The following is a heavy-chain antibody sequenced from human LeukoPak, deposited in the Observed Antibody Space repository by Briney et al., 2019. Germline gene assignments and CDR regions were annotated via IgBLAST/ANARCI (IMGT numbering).Heavy chain of an antibody. CDR3: ARVPAAPRLYMDV. CDR1: GGSISSYY. D-gene: IGHD2-2*01. Sequence: SETLSLTCTVSGGSISSYYWSWIRQPPGKGLEWIGYIYYSGSTNYNPSLKSRVTISVDTSKNQFSLKLSSVTAADTAVYYCARVPAAPRLYMDVWGQGTTVIVSS. CDR2: IYYSGST. V-gene: IGHV4-59*01. J-gene: IGHJ6*02.